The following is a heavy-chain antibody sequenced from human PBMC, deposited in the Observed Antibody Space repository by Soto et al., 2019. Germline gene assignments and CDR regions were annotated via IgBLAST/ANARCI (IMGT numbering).Heavy chain of an antibody. D-gene: IGHD3-10*01. CDR2: IYYSGST. CDR3: ARLFPRLYGSGRRLETIDY. Sequence: SETLSLTCTVSGGSISSSSYYWGWIRQPPGKGLEWIGSIYYSGSTYYNPSLKSRVTISVDTSKNQFSLKLSSVTAADTAVYYCARLFPRLYGSGRRLETIDYWGQGTLVTVSS. V-gene: IGHV4-39*01. CDR1: GGSISSSSYY. J-gene: IGHJ4*02.